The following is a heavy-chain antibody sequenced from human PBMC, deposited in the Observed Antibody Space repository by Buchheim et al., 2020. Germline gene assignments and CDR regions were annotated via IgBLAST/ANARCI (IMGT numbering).Heavy chain of an antibody. Sequence: EVQLVESGGDLVQPGGSLRLSCAASGFTFSIYWMHWVRQAPGKGLVWVSRIHSDGSSTDYADSVKGRFTISRDNSKNTLYLQMNSLRAEDTAVYYCAKDERFLAVAGPYFDYWGQGTL. V-gene: IGHV3-74*01. CDR3: AKDERFLAVAGPYFDY. J-gene: IGHJ4*02. D-gene: IGHD6-19*01. CDR2: IHSDGSST. CDR1: GFTFSIYW.